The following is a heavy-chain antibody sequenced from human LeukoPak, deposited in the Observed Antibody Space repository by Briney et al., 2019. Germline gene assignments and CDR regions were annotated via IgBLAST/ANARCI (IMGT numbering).Heavy chain of an antibody. CDR3: ARDPVEMATMIGAFDI. CDR2: IYYSGST. D-gene: IGHD5-24*01. Sequence: SETLSLTCAVYGGSFSGYYWSWIRQPPGKGLEWIGYIYYSGSTNYNPSLKSRVTISVDTSKNQFSLKLSSVTAADTAVYYCARDPVEMATMIGAFDIWGQGTMVTVSS. J-gene: IGHJ3*02. V-gene: IGHV4-59*01. CDR1: GGSFSGYY.